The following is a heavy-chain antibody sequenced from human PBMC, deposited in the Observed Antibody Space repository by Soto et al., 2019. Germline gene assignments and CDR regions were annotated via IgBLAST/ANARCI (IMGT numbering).Heavy chain of an antibody. Sequence: GSLRLSCAASGFTFSSYAMSWVRQAPGKGLQWLASITTTSTYKYYADSVKGRFSISRDNAKNSLYLELTNLRSEDTAVYYCAREKCSSTSCNHGMDVWGLGTTVTVSS. CDR3: AREKCSSTSCNHGMDV. D-gene: IGHD2-2*01. CDR2: ITTTSTYK. J-gene: IGHJ6*02. CDR1: GFTFSSYA. V-gene: IGHV3-21*01.